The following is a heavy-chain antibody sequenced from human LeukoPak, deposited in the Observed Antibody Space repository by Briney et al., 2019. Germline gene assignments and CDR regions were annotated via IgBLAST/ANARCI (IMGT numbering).Heavy chain of an antibody. CDR1: GFSFSNYG. CDR2: MQYDGSVE. J-gene: IGHJ4*02. D-gene: IGHD6-19*01. Sequence: PGGSLRLSCVASGFSFSNYGTHWVRQAPGKGLEWVTFMQYDGSVEFYADSVKGRFTISRDNSKNTVYLQMTSLRTEDTAVYYCASQYSSGWYGGIWGQGTLVTVSS. V-gene: IGHV3-30*02. CDR3: ASQYSSGWYGGI.